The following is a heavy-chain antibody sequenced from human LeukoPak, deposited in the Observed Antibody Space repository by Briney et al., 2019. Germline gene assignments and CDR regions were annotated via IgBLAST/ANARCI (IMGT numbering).Heavy chain of an antibody. CDR1: GYTFTGYY. V-gene: IGHV1-46*01. CDR3: ARGRRIAAAGGDYFDY. CDR2: INPSGGST. D-gene: IGHD6-13*01. Sequence: ASVKVSCKASGYTFTGYYMHWVRQAPGQGLEWMGIINPSGGSTSYAQKFQGRVTMTRDMSTSTVYMELSSLRSEDTAVYYCARGRRIAAAGGDYFDYWGQGTLVTVSS. J-gene: IGHJ4*02.